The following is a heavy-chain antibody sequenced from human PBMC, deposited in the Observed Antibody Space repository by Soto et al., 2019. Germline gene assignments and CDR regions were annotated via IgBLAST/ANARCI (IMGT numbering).Heavy chain of an antibody. V-gene: IGHV1-69*13. D-gene: IGHD3-22*01. CDR3: ASQNVRYYYDSSGPLR. J-gene: IGHJ4*02. CDR2: IIPIFGTA. Sequence: VASVKVSCKASGGTFSSYAISWVRQAPGQGLEWMGGIIPIFGTANYAQKFQGRVTITADESTSTAYMELSSLRSEDTAVYYCASQNVRYYYDSSGPLRWRQGTLVTVSS. CDR1: GGTFSSYA.